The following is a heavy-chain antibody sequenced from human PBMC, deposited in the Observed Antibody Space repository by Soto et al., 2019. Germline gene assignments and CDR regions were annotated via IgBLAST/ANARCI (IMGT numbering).Heavy chain of an antibody. J-gene: IGHJ4*02. CDR1: GGSISSSSYY. Sequence: PSETLSLTYTVSGGSISSSSYYWGWIRKPPGKGLEWIGSIYYSGSTYYNPSLKSRVTISVDTSKNQFSLKLSSVTAADTAVYYCARHYGSYSGYDYAFDYWGQGTLVTVS. V-gene: IGHV4-39*01. CDR2: IYYSGST. D-gene: IGHD5-12*01. CDR3: ARHYGSYSGYDYAFDY.